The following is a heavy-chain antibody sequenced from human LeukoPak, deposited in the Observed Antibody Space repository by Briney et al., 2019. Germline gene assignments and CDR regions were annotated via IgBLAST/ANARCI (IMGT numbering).Heavy chain of an antibody. CDR2: TYYSGST. CDR1: GGSISSGGYY. J-gene: IGHJ5*02. V-gene: IGHV4-31*03. Sequence: SETLSLTCTVSGGSISSGGYYWSWIRQHPGKGLEWIGYTYYSGSTYYNPSLKSRVTISVDTSKNQFSLKLSSVTAADTAVYYCARVRYFDWWNWFDPWGQGTLVTVSS. D-gene: IGHD3-9*01. CDR3: ARVRYFDWWNWFDP.